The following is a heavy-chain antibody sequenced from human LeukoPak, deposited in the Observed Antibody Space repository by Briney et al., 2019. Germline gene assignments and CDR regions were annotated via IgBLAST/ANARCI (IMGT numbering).Heavy chain of an antibody. J-gene: IGHJ5*02. CDR2: ISWNSGSI. V-gene: IGHV3-9*01. Sequence: GGSLRLSCAASGFTFDDYAMRWVRQAPGKGLEWVSGISWNSGSIGYADSVEGRFTISRDNAKNSLYLQMNSLRAEDTALYYCAKSRGGSYFDPWGQGTLVTVSS. CDR3: AKSRGGSYFDP. D-gene: IGHD1-26*01. CDR1: GFTFDDYA.